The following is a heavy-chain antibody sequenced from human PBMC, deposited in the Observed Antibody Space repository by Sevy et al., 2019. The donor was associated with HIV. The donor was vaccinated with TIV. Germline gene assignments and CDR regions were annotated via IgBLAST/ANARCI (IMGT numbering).Heavy chain of an antibody. V-gene: IGHV4-59*01. CDR3: AGNYYYYYMDV. Sequence: SETLSLTCTVSGGSISSYYWSWIRQPPGKGLEWIGYIYYSGSTNYNPSLKSRVTISVITSKNQFSLKLSSVTAADTAVYYCAGNYYYYYMDVWGKGTTVTVSS. J-gene: IGHJ6*03. CDR1: GGSISSYY. CDR2: IYYSGST.